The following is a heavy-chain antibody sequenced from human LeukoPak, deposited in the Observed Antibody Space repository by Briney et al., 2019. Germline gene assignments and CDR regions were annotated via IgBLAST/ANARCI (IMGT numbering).Heavy chain of an antibody. V-gene: IGHV1-69*01. Sequence: GSSVKVSCKASGGTFSSYAISWVRQAPGQGPEWMGGIIPIFGTANYAQKFQGRVTITADESTSTAYMELSSLKSEDTAVYYCARGADILTGYYKAAFDIWGQGTMVTVSS. J-gene: IGHJ3*02. D-gene: IGHD3-9*01. CDR2: IIPIFGTA. CDR3: ARGADILTGYYKAAFDI. CDR1: GGTFSSYA.